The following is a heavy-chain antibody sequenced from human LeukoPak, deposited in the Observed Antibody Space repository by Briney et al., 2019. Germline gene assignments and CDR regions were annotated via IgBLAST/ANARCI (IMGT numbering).Heavy chain of an antibody. J-gene: IGHJ4*02. CDR1: GFTFSSYA. V-gene: IGHV3-64*01. CDR3: ARENNNFRVQSEFGY. D-gene: IGHD3-16*01. CDR2: ISSNGGST. Sequence: PGGSLRLSCAASGFTFSSYAMHWVRQAPGKGLEYVSAISSNGGSTYYANSVKGRFTISRDNSKNTLYLQMGSLRAEDMAVYYCARENNNFRVQSEFGYWGRGTLVTVSS.